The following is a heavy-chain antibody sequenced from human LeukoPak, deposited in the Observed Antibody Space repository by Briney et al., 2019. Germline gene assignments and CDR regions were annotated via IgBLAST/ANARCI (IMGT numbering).Heavy chain of an antibody. CDR3: ERDLYSSGWSYPHFDY. J-gene: IGHJ4*02. V-gene: IGHV3-21*01. D-gene: IGHD6-19*01. CDR1: GFTFSTYS. Sequence: PGGSLRLSCAASGFTFSTYSMDWVRQAPGKGLEWVSSITSSSSYLYYADSVKGRFTISRDNAKSSLYLQMNSLRAEDTAVYYCERDLYSSGWSYPHFDYWGQGTLVTVSS. CDR2: ITSSSSYL.